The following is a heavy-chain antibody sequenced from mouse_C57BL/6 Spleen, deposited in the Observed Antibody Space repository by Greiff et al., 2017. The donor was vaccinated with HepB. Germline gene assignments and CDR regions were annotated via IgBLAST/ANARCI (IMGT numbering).Heavy chain of an antibody. V-gene: IGHV5-6*01. CDR3: ARSPYYYGSSYNWYFDV. D-gene: IGHD1-1*01. CDR1: GFTFSSYG. J-gene: IGHJ1*03. Sequence: EVKLVESGGDLVKPGGSLKLSCAASGFTFSSYGMSWVRQTPDKRLEWVATISSGGSYTYYPDSVKGRFTISRDTAKNTLYRQMSSLKSEDTAMYYCARSPYYYGSSYNWYFDVWGTGTTVTVSS. CDR2: ISSGGSYT.